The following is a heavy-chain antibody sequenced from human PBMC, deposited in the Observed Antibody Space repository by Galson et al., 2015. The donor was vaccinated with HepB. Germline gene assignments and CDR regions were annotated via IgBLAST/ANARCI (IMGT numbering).Heavy chain of an antibody. CDR3: ARDTGYDSSGYYYGAFDI. CDR2: IYSGGST. V-gene: IGHV3-66*01. Sequence: SLRLSCAASGFTVSSNYMSWVRQAPGKGLEWVSVIYSGGSTYYADSVKGRFTISRDNSKNTLYLQMNSLRAEDTAVYYCARDTGYDSSGYYYGAFDIWGQGTMVTVSS. J-gene: IGHJ3*02. D-gene: IGHD3-22*01. CDR1: GFTVSSNY.